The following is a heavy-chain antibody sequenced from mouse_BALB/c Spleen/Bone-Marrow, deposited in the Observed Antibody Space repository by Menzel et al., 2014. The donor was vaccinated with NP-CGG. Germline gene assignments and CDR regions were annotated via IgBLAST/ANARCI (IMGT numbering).Heavy chain of an antibody. CDR3: AYYRYDYYAMDY. J-gene: IGHJ4*01. Sequence: EVQLQESGPGLVKPSQSLSLTCTVTGYSITSDYAWNWIRQFPGNKLEWMGYISYSGSTSYNPSLKSRISITRDTSKNQFFLHLNSVTTEDTATYYCAYYRYDYYAMDYWGQGTSVTVSS. CDR2: ISYSGST. V-gene: IGHV3-2*02. CDR1: GYSITSDYA. D-gene: IGHD2-14*01.